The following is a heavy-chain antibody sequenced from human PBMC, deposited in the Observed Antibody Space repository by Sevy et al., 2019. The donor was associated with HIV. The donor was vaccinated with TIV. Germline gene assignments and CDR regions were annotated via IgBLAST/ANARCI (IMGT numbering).Heavy chain of an antibody. Sequence: GGSLRLSCAASGFSFSDYAMNWVRQAPGKGLEWVSFISSTSSYKYYADSVEGRFTISRDNPKNSLYLQMDSLRAEDRAVHYCARGIGPSARNNAFDIWGQGTMVTVSS. CDR1: GFSFSDYA. CDR3: ARGIGPSARNNAFDI. V-gene: IGHV3-21*01. D-gene: IGHD6-13*01. J-gene: IGHJ3*02. CDR2: ISSTSSYK.